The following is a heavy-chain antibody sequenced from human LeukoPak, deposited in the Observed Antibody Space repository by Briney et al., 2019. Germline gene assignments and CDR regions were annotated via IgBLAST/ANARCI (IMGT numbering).Heavy chain of an antibody. J-gene: IGHJ4*02. D-gene: IGHD2-2*01. CDR2: MNPNSGNT. CDR3: ARDLTPRYCSSTSCYPYYFDY. CDR1: GYTFTSYD. V-gene: IGHV1-8*01. Sequence: ASVKVSCKASGYTFTSYDINWVRQATGQGLEWMGWMNPNSGNTGYAQKLQGRVTMTTDTSTSTAYMELRSLRSDDTAVYYCARDLTPRYCSSTSCYPYYFDYWGQGTLVTVSS.